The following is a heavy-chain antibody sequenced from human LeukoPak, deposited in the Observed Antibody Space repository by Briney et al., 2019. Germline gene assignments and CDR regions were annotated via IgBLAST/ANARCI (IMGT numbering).Heavy chain of an antibody. J-gene: IGHJ4*02. CDR2: ISSSSSYI. CDR1: GFTFSSYS. CDR3: ARVSEAMAFDY. V-gene: IGHV3-21*01. D-gene: IGHD5-18*01. Sequence: GGSLRLSCAASGFTFSSYSMNWARQAPGKGLEWVSSISSSSSYIYYADSVKGRFTISRDNAKNSLYLQMNSLRAEDTAVYYCARVSEAMAFDYWGQGTLVTVSS.